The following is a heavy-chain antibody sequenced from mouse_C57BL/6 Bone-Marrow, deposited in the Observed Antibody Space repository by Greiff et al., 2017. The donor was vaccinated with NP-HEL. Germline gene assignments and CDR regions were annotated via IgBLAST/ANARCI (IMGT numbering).Heavy chain of an antibody. CDR1: GYTFTSYG. CDR3: ARIRARDY. Sequence: VQLQQSGAELARPGASVKLSCKASGYTFTSYGISWVKQRTGQGLEWIGEIYPRSGNTYYNEKFKGKATLTADKSSSTAYMELRSLTSEDSAVYFCARIRARDYWGQGTTLTVSS. V-gene: IGHV1-81*01. J-gene: IGHJ2*01. D-gene: IGHD3-1*01. CDR2: IYPRSGNT.